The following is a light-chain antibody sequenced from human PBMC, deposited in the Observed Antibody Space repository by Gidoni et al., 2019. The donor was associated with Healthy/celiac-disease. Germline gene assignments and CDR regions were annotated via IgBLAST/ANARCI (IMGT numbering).Light chain of an antibody. CDR2: GAS. J-gene: IGKJ1*01. V-gene: IGKV3D-15*01. CDR3: QQYNNWAPWT. CDR1: QSVSSN. Sequence: EIVMTQSPATLSVSPGERATLSCRASQSVSSNFAWYQQRPGQAPRLLIYGASTRATGIPARFSGSGSGTEFTLTISRLQSEDFAVYYCQQYNNWAPWTFGQGTKVEIK.